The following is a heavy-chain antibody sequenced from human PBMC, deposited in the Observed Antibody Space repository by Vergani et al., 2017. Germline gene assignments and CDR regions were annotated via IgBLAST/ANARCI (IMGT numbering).Heavy chain of an antibody. D-gene: IGHD5-12*01. CDR1: GYTFTDHY. J-gene: IGHJ6*02. CDR3: ASSFPENRGYSGYTPMDV. Sequence: EVQLVQSGAEVKKPGATMKISCKVSGYTFTDHYMHWVKQAPGKGLEWMGLVDPEDGETIYAEKFKGRVTIAADTSTDTAHLELSSLRSEDTAVYYCASSFPENRGYSGYTPMDVWGQXP. V-gene: IGHV1-69-2*01. CDR2: VDPEDGET.